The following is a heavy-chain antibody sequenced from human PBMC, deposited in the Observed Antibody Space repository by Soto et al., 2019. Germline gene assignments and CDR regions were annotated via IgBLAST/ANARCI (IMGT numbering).Heavy chain of an antibody. D-gene: IGHD6-13*01. CDR1: GFTFSSYG. Sequence: GGSLRLSCAASGFTFSSYGMHWVRQAPGKGLEWVAVIWYDGSNKYYADSVKGRFTISRDNSKNTLYLQMNSLRAEDTAVYYCAREGGYSSSHFGMDVWGKGTTVTFST. CDR3: AREGGYSSSHFGMDV. J-gene: IGHJ6*04. V-gene: IGHV3-33*01. CDR2: IWYDGSNK.